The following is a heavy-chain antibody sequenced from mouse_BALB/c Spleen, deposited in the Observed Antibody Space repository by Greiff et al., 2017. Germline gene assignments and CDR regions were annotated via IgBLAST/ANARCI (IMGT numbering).Heavy chain of an antibody. CDR3: ARYGYDHDGFAY. CDR2: ISYSGST. J-gene: IGHJ3*01. Sequence: EVQLQQSGPSLVKPSQTLSLTCSVTGDSITSGYWNWIRKFPGNKLEYIGYISYSGSTYYNPSLKSRISITRDTSKNQYYLQLNSVTTEDTATYYCARYGYDHDGFAYWGQGTLVTVSA. D-gene: IGHD2-4*01. CDR1: GDSITSGY. V-gene: IGHV3-8*02.